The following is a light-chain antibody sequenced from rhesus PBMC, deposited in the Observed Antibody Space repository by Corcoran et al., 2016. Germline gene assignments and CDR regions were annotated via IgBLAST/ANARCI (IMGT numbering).Light chain of an antibody. CDR1: ENVNNY. V-gene: IGKV1-74*01. J-gene: IGKJ3*01. Sequence: DIQMTQSPSSLSASVGDRVTITCRASENVNNYFNWYQQKPGKAPKLLIYKASTLPSGVPSRFSGSGSGTVYTFTISSLHSEDVATYYCQHNYGTPFTFGPGTKLDIK. CDR3: QHNYGTPFT. CDR2: KAS.